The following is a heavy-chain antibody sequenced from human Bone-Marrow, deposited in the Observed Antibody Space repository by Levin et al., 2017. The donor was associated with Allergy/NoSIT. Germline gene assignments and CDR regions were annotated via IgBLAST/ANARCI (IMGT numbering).Heavy chain of an antibody. Sequence: SETLSLTCSVSGGSISTYYWSWIRQPPGKGLEYIGNVYFTGATNYNPSLKSRVTISVDTSKNQFSLKMRSVTSADTAVYYCARAVPRPYYFEYWGQGTLVTVSS. CDR1: GGSISTYY. CDR3: ARAVPRPYYFEY. CDR2: VYFTGAT. V-gene: IGHV4-59*01. D-gene: IGHD6-6*01. J-gene: IGHJ4*02.